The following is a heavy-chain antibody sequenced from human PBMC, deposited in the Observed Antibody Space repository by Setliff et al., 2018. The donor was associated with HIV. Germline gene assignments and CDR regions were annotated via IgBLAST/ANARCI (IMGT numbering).Heavy chain of an antibody. CDR3: ARVGASGVPSTMDYYYYMDV. V-gene: IGHV4-4*07. Sequence: SETLSLTCTVSGGSFSSYHWSWIRHRAGKGLEWIGHIYASGSTKYNPSLESRVTMSVDTSRTQFSLKLRSVNAADTAVYYCARVGASGVPSTMDYYYYMDVWGKWTKVTVSS. CDR1: GGSFSSYH. D-gene: IGHD3-10*01. CDR2: IYASGST. J-gene: IGHJ6*03.